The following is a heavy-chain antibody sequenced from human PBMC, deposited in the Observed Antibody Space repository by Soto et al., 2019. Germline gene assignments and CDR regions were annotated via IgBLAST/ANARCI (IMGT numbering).Heavy chain of an antibody. D-gene: IGHD2-15*01. V-gene: IGHV4-39*01. J-gene: IGHJ5*02. CDR1: GGSISSSSYY. CDR2: IYYSGST. Sequence: QLQLQESGPGRVKPSETLSLTCTVSGGSISSSSYYWGWIRQPPGKGLEWIGSIYYSGSTYYNPSLKSRVTISVDTSKNQFSLKLSSVTAADTAVYYCARRWLGSGGSPRNWFDPWGQGTLVTVSS. CDR3: ARRWLGSGGSPRNWFDP.